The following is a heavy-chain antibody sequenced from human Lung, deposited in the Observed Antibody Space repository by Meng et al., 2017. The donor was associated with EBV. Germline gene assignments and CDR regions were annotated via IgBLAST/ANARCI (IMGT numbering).Heavy chain of an antibody. V-gene: IGHV4-59*12. CDR2: IFYRVST. D-gene: IGHD2-2*01. Sequence: EVDPGLVKLRKTLGLTCIVCGGSISSIYWNWIRHPPGKVLGWVVHIFYRVSTNYNPSLKSRVTISVDTSKNQFYLNLCSVTAAVTAVYYCARTREYQLPYYFDYWGQGTLVTVSS. J-gene: IGHJ4*02. CDR3: ARTREYQLPYYFDY. CDR1: GGSISSIY.